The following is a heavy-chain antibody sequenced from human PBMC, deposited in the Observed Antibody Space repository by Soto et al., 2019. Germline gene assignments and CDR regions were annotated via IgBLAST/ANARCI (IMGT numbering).Heavy chain of an antibody. Sequence: NPSETLSLTCTVSGGSISSGGYYWSWIRQHPGKGLEWIGYIYYSGSTYYNPSLKSRVTISVDTSKNQFSLKLSSVTAADTAVYYCARDNSSSWYTGFDPWGQGTLVTVSS. J-gene: IGHJ5*02. CDR3: ARDNSSSWYTGFDP. CDR1: GGSISSGGYY. CDR2: IYYSGST. V-gene: IGHV4-31*03. D-gene: IGHD6-13*01.